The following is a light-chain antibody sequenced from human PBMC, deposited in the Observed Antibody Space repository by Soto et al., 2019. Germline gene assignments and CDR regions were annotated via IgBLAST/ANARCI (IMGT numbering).Light chain of an antibody. Sequence: DSQMTQAPSTLSASVGDRVTITCRARQTISTLLAWYQQRPGKAPNLLISKASSLESGVPSRFSGSGSGTEFTLTISSLQPDDFATYFCQQYSTYPWTFGQGTKVDIK. J-gene: IGKJ1*01. V-gene: IGKV1-5*03. CDR2: KAS. CDR3: QQYSTYPWT. CDR1: QTISTL.